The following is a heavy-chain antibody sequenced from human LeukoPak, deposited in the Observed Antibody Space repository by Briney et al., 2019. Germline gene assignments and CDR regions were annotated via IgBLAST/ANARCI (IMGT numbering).Heavy chain of an antibody. J-gene: IGHJ4*02. Sequence: GGSLRLSCSASGFTFSSYAMHWVRQAPGKGLEYVSAISSNGGSTYYADSVKGRFTISRDNSKNTLYLQMSSLRAEDTAVYYCVRPPIAVAGDYWGQGTLVTVSS. CDR3: VRPPIAVAGDY. V-gene: IGHV3-64D*06. CDR2: ISSNGGST. CDR1: GFTFSSYA. D-gene: IGHD6-19*01.